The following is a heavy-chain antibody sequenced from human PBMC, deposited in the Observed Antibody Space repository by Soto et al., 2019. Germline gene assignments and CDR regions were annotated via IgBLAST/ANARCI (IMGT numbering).Heavy chain of an antibody. CDR1: GYSFTSYW. J-gene: IGHJ4*02. CDR2: IDPSDSYT. Sequence: GESLKISCKGSGYSFTSYWISWVRQMPGKGLEWMGRIDPSDSYTNYSPSFQGHVTISADKSISTAYLQWSSLKASDTAMYYCARHEVPLVRATKTLAPDFDYWGQGTLVTVSS. CDR3: ARHEVPLVRATKTLAPDFDY. V-gene: IGHV5-10-1*01. D-gene: IGHD1-26*01.